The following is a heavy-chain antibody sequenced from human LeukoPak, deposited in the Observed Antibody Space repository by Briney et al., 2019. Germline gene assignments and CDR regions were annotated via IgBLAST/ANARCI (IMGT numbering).Heavy chain of an antibody. J-gene: IGHJ4*01. CDR2: IIPILGIA. CDR3: ARVQWLFTYSFDW. V-gene: IGHV1-69*04. Sequence: ASVKVSCKASGGTFSSYAISWVRQAPGQGLEWMGRIIPILGIANYAQKFQGRVTITADKSTSTAYMELSSLRSEDTAVYYCARVQWLFTYSFDWWGHGTLVTVSS. D-gene: IGHD3-22*01. CDR1: GGTFSSYA.